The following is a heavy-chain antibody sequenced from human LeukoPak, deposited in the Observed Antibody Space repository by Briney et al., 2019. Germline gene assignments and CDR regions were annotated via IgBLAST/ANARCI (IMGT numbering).Heavy chain of an antibody. CDR2: IDTDGDT. Sequence: SGGSLRLSCAASGFTFSRYDMHWVRQATGKGLEWVSAIDTDGDTYYPGSVRGRITISRENAKNSLYLQMNSLRAGDTAVYYCVREETGDGFRFFDLWGRGTLVTVSS. J-gene: IGHJ2*01. D-gene: IGHD2-21*01. CDR3: VREETGDGFRFFDL. V-gene: IGHV3-13*04. CDR1: GFTFSRYD.